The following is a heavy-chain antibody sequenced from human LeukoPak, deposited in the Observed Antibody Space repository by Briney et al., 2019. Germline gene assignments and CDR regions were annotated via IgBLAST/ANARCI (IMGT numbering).Heavy chain of an antibody. CDR3: ARHEIGRRFAFDI. V-gene: IGHV4-59*08. CDR2: IYYSGST. Sequence: SETLSLTCAVYGGSFSGYYWSWIRQPPGKGLEWIGYIYYSGSTNYNPSLKSRVTISVDTSKNQFSLKLSSVTAADTAVYYCARHEIGRRFAFDIWGQGTMVTVSS. D-gene: IGHD2-21*01. J-gene: IGHJ3*02. CDR1: GGSFSGYY.